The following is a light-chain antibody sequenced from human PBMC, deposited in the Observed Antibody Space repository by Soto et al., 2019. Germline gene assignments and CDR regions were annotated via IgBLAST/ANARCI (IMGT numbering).Light chain of an antibody. CDR3: QQYHSWPPT. Sequence: DIQMTQSPSSLSASVGDRVTITCQASQDISNYLNWYQQKPGKAPKLLIYDASNLETGVPSRFSGSGSGTDFTFTISSLQPEDIASYYCQQYHSWPPTFGQGTKVEIK. J-gene: IGKJ1*01. CDR1: QDISNY. V-gene: IGKV1-33*01. CDR2: DAS.